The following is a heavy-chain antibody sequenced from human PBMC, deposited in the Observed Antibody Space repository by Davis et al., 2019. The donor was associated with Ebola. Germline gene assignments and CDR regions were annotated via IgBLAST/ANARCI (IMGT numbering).Heavy chain of an antibody. D-gene: IGHD6-19*01. CDR2: ILPAFVTP. CDR3: ARYTSGWDRYFDH. J-gene: IGHJ4*02. CDR1: GDTFSSYA. Sequence: SVKVSCKASGDTFSSYAISWVRQAPGQGLEWMGGILPAFVTPYYSQNFQDRVTISADESTGTVYMELRSLRSEDTAIYYCARYTSGWDRYFDHWGQGTLVTVSS. V-gene: IGHV1-69*13.